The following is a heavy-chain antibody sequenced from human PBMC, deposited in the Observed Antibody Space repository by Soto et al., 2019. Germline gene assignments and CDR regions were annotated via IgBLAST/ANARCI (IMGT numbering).Heavy chain of an antibody. Sequence: GGSLRLSCAASGFTFSSSAMHWVRQAPGKGLECVSAISSNGGSTYYANSVKGRFTISRDNSKNTLYLQMCSLRAEDMAVYYCARDGSVRVLEWLYSFDYWGQGTLVTVSS. CDR2: ISSNGGST. D-gene: IGHD3-3*01. V-gene: IGHV3-64*01. J-gene: IGHJ4*02. CDR1: GFTFSSSA. CDR3: ARDGSVRVLEWLYSFDY.